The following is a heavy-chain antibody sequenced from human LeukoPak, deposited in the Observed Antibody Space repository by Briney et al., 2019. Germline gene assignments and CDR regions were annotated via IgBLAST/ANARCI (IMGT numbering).Heavy chain of an antibody. CDR1: GYTFTSYG. V-gene: IGHV1-18*01. D-gene: IGHD6-19*01. CDR3: ASRAVAGTVSDDAFDI. Sequence: ASVKVSCKASGYTFTSYGISWVRQAPGQGLEWMGWISAYNGNTNYAQKLQGRVTMTTDTSTSTAYMELRSLRSDDTAVYYCASRAVAGTVSDDAFDIWGQGTMVTVSS. J-gene: IGHJ3*02. CDR2: ISAYNGNT.